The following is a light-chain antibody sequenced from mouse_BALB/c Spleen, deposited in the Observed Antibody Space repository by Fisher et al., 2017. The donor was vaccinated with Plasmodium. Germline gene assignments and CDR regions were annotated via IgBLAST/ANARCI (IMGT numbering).Light chain of an antibody. Sequence: DIVLTQSPVTLSVTPGDSVSLSCRASQTVRNSLHWYQRKSHESPRLLINYTSQSNSGIPSRFSGSGSGTDFTLSINSVETEDFGMYFCQQSNNWPLTFGAGTKLELK. CDR3: QQSNNWPLT. J-gene: IGKJ5*01. CDR1: QTVRNS. CDR2: YTS. V-gene: IGKV5-43*01.